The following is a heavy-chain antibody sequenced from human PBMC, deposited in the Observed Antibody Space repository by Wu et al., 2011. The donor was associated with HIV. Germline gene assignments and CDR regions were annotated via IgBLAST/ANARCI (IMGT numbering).Heavy chain of an antibody. CDR3: ARAYDLWSGSGYYYYMDV. D-gene: IGHD3-3*01. Sequence: QVQLVQSGAEVKKPGSSVKVSCKASGGTFSTYAFSWVRQAPGQGPEWMGRVIPILGTTNYAQKFQGRVTITADESTSTTYLELSSLRSEDTAVNYCARAYDLWSGSGYYYYMDVWGKGTTVSVSS. CDR1: GGTFSTYA. V-gene: IGHV1-69*11. J-gene: IGHJ6*03. CDR2: VIPILGTT.